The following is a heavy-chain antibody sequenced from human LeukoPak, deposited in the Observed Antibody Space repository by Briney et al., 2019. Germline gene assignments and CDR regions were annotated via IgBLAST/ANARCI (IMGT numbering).Heavy chain of an antibody. D-gene: IGHD3-9*01. CDR3: ASSLRYFDWLLRSLTSGGMDV. Sequence: PSETLSLTCAVYGGSFSGYYWSWIRQPPGKGLEWIGEINHSGSTNYNPSLKSRVTISVDTSKNQFSLKLSSVTAADTAVYYCASSLRYFDWLLRSLTSGGMDVWGQGTTVTVSS. CDR2: INHSGST. J-gene: IGHJ6*02. CDR1: GGSFSGYY. V-gene: IGHV4-34*01.